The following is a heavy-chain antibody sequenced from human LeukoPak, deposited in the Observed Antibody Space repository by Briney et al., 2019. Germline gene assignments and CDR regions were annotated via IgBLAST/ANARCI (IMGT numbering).Heavy chain of an antibody. CDR1: GGSFSGYY. Sequence: PSETLSLTCAVYGGSFSGYYWSWIRQPPGKGLEWIGEINHSGSTNYNPSLKSRVTISVDRSKNQFSLKLSSVTAADTAVYYCARVGLRRRYWYFDLWGRGTLVTVSS. V-gene: IGHV4-34*01. J-gene: IGHJ2*01. CDR2: INHSGST. D-gene: IGHD5/OR15-5a*01. CDR3: ARVGLRRRYWYFDL.